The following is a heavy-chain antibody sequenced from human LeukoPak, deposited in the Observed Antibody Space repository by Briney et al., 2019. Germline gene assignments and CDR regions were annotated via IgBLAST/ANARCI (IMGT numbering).Heavy chain of an antibody. Sequence: VQPGGSLRLSCAASGFTFSSYAMSWVRQAPGKGLEWVSAISGSESSTYYADSVRGRCTISRDNSKNTLYLQMNSLRSEDTAVYYCAKVPTSFYTASWGFDNWGQGTLVTASS. J-gene: IGHJ4*02. CDR1: GFTFSSYA. V-gene: IGHV3-23*01. CDR2: ISGSESST. D-gene: IGHD5-18*01. CDR3: AKVPTSFYTASWGFDN.